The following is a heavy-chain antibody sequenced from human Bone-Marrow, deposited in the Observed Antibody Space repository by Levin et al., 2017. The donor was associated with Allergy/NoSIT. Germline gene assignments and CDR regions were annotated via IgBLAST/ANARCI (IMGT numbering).Heavy chain of an antibody. Sequence: SLKISCAASGFNFDDYAMHWVRQPPGKGLEWVSGLSGNSNTIGYADSVKGRFTISRDNAKNSLYLQMNSLRDEDTALYYCAKSFTGISALSYKYGMDVWGQGTTVTVSS. J-gene: IGHJ6*02. D-gene: IGHD1-1*01. CDR2: LSGNSNTI. V-gene: IGHV3-9*01. CDR1: GFNFDDYA. CDR3: AKSFTGISALSYKYGMDV.